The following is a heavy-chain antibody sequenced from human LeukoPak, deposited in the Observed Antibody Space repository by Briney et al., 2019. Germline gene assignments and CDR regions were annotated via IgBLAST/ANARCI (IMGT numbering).Heavy chain of an antibody. D-gene: IGHD3-22*01. CDR2: IRYDGSNK. CDR3: AKSVHFDGSGRPFDP. CDR1: GFSFSNYG. J-gene: IGHJ5*02. Sequence: GGSLRLSCEASGFSFSNYGMHWVRQAPGKGLEWVSFIRYDGSNKLYADSVKGRFTISRDNSKNTLYLQMNSLRVDDTAMYFCAKSVHFDGSGRPFDPWGQGTLVTVSS. V-gene: IGHV3-30*02.